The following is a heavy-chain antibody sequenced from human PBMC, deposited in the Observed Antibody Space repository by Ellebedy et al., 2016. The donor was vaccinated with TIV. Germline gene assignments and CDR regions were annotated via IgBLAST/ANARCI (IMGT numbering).Heavy chain of an antibody. CDR2: IPRDSDAM. CDR3: VRDLHWAFDI. J-gene: IGHJ3*02. V-gene: IGHV3-48*02. CDR1: GFTFSSFS. D-gene: IGHD1-1*01. Sequence: GESLKISCSASGFTFSSFSMNWVRQAPGKGLEWVSYIPRDSDAMPYADSVKGRFTISRDNAKNSLYLQMNSLRDADTAVYYCVRDLHWAFDIWGQGTVVTVSS.